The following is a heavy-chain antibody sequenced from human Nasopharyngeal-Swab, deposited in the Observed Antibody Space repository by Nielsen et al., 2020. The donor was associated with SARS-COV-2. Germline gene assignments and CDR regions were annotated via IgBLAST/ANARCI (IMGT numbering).Heavy chain of an antibody. CDR3: ARDRGSYGAYYYGMDV. J-gene: IGHJ6*02. CDR2: ISWNSGSV. D-gene: IGHD5-18*01. Sequence: GGSLRLSCAASGFTFDDYAMHWVRQAPGKGLEWVSGISWNSGSVTYADSVKGRFTISRDNAKNSLYLQMNSLRDEDTAVYYCARDRGSYGAYYYGMDVWGQGTTATVSS. CDR1: GFTFDDYA. V-gene: IGHV3-9*01.